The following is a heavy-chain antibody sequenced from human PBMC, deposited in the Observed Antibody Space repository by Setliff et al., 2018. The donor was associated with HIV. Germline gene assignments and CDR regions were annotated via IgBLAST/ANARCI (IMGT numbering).Heavy chain of an antibody. D-gene: IGHD6-19*01. CDR1: GGSIISSSYY. J-gene: IGHJ4*02. V-gene: IGHV4-39*07. CDR2: INHSGST. Sequence: SETLSLTCTVSGGSIISSSYYWAWIRQPPGKGLEWIGGINHSGSTNYNPSLKSRVTMSLDTSKEQFSLRLRSVTAADTAIYYCAREPSPSQWQPLYFDVWGRGILVTVSS. CDR3: AREPSPSQWQPLYFDV.